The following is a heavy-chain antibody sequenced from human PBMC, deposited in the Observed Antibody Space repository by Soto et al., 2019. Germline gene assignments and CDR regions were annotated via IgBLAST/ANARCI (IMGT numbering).Heavy chain of an antibody. V-gene: IGHV4-39*07. J-gene: IGHJ4*02. Sequence: PSETLSLTCTVPGGSISSSSYYWGWIRQPPGKGLEWIGSIYYSGSTYYNPSLKSRVTISVDKSKNQFSLKLSSVTAADTAVYYCARSWYYFDYWGQGTLVTVSS. CDR2: IYYSGST. CDR3: ARSWYYFDY. CDR1: GGSISSSSYY.